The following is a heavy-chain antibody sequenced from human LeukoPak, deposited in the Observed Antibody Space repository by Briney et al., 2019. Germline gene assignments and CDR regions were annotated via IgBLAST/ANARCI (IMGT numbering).Heavy chain of an antibody. CDR3: AKDGDYYDSSGYLDY. CDR1: GFTLSTYS. D-gene: IGHD3-22*01. J-gene: IGHJ4*02. Sequence: GGSLRLSCAASGFTLSTYSINWVRQAPGKGLEWVSSISSSSSYIYYADSLKGRFTISRDNSKNTLYLQMNSLRAEDTAVYYCAKDGDYYDSSGYLDYWGQGTLVTVSS. CDR2: ISSSSSYI. V-gene: IGHV3-21*01.